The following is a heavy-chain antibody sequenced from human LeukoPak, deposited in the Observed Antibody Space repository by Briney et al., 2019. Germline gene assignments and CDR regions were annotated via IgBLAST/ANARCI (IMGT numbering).Heavy chain of an antibody. CDR1: GFTFSSYW. J-gene: IGHJ4*02. CDR3: ARNSGSNRPVDC. D-gene: IGHD1-26*01. V-gene: IGHV3-74*01. CDR2: INTDGSTT. Sequence: PGGSLRLSCAASGFTFSSYWMHWVRQALGKGLVWISGINTDGSTTRYADSVKGRFTISRDNANNTLYLQMNSLRAEDTAVYYCARNSGSNRPVDCWGQGTLVAVSS.